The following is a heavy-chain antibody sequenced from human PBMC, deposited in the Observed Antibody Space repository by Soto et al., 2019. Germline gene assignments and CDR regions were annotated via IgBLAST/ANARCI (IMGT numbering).Heavy chain of an antibody. CDR3: ARDQTVAGPTTFDY. J-gene: IGHJ4*02. D-gene: IGHD6-19*01. CDR2: IDIAGSTT. CDR1: VFTFSSYW. Sequence: GWSLSLYCAASVFTFSSYWMHWVRQTPGKGLVWVSRIDIAGSTTTYADSVKGRFTISRDNAKNTLYLQMDSLRAEDTAVYYCARDQTVAGPTTFDYCGQGTLVTVSS. V-gene: IGHV3-74*01.